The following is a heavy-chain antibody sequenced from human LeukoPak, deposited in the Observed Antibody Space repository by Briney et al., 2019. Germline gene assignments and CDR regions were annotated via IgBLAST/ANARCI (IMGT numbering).Heavy chain of an antibody. CDR3: AGLTIAGRSDY. J-gene: IGHJ4*02. CDR2: INHSGST. D-gene: IGHD6-13*01. CDR1: GGSFSGYY. Sequence: SETLSLTCAVYGGSFSGYYWSWIRPPPGKGLEWIGEINHSGSTNYNPSLKSRVTISVDTSKNQFSLKLSSVTAADTAVYYCAGLTIAGRSDYWGQGTLVTVSS. V-gene: IGHV4-34*01.